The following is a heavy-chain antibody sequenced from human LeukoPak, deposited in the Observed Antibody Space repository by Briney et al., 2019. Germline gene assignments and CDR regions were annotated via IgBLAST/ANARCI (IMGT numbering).Heavy chain of an antibody. Sequence: SETLSLTCTVSGGSVRTTRYYWAWIRQSPGKGLEWIGSISYFGRAYYRPYLQRRAPLSMDSSKTQISLTLSSVTATDTALYYCATHDEGSFFESWGQGALVTVS. J-gene: IGHJ4*02. CDR2: ISYFGRA. V-gene: IGHV4-39*01. CDR3: ATHDEGSFFES. D-gene: IGHD3-3*02. CDR1: GGSVRTTRYY.